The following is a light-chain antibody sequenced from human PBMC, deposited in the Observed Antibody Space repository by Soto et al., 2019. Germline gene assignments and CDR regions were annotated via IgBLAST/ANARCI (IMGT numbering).Light chain of an antibody. Sequence: EIGLTQSPGTLSLSPGERATLSCRASQSVSKYLAWYQQKPGQAPRVLIYGASSRATGLPARFSGSWSGTDFTLTITRLTPEDFAVDYCQHHSSSPWTCGHGTKVEIK. V-gene: IGKV3-20*01. CDR1: QSVSKY. CDR3: QHHSSSPWT. CDR2: GAS. J-gene: IGKJ1*01.